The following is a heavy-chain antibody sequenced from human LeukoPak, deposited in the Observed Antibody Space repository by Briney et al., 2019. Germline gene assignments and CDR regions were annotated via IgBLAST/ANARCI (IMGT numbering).Heavy chain of an antibody. CDR2: IKQDGSEK. V-gene: IGHV3-7*01. CDR3: ARVQRYYDSSGYYPFDY. D-gene: IGHD3-22*01. CDR1: GFTFSSYW. J-gene: IGHJ4*02. Sequence: GGSLRLSCASSGFTFSSYWMSWVRQAPGKGLEWVANIKQDGSEKYYVDSVKGRFTISRDNAKNSLYLQMNSLRAEDTAVYYCARVQRYYDSSGYYPFDYWGQGTLVTVSS.